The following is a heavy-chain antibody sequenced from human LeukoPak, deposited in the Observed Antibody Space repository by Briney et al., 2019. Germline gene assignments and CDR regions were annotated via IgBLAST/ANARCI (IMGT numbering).Heavy chain of an antibody. Sequence: KPSETLSLTCTVSGGSISSYYWSWIRQPAGKGLEWIGRIYTGGSTNYNPSLKSRVTMSLDTSKSQFSLKLSSVTAADTAVYYCAREQRDTAMSRGLDYWGQGTLVTVSS. D-gene: IGHD5-18*01. J-gene: IGHJ4*02. CDR1: GGSISSYY. CDR3: AREQRDTAMSRGLDY. V-gene: IGHV4-4*07. CDR2: IYTGGST.